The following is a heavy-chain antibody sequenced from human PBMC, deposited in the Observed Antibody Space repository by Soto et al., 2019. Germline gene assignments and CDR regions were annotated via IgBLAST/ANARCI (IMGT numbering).Heavy chain of an antibody. D-gene: IGHD3-10*01. Sequence: SETLSLTCTVSGGSISSGGYYWIWIRQHPGKGLEWIGYIYYSGSTYYNPSLKSRVAISVDTSKNQFSLKLSSVTAADTAVYYCARDHMVRGVVYYYYGMDVWGQGTTVT. V-gene: IGHV4-31*03. CDR1: GGSISSGGYY. CDR3: ARDHMVRGVVYYYYGMDV. CDR2: IYYSGST. J-gene: IGHJ6*02.